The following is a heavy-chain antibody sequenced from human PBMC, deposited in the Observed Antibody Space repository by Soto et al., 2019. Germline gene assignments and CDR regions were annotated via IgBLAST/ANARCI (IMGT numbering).Heavy chain of an antibody. CDR1: GYTFTSYA. CDR2: INAGNGNT. D-gene: IGHD3-9*01. CDR3: ARGRDDILTGYYTYYYYYYYMDV. V-gene: IGHV1-3*01. Sequence: QVQLVQSGAEVKKPGASVKVSCKASGYTFTSYAMHWVRQAPGQRLEWMGWINAGNGNTKYSQKFQGRVTITWDTSARTAYMEQSSLRSEDTAVYYCARGRDDILTGYYTYYYYYYYMDVWGKGTTVTVSS. J-gene: IGHJ6*03.